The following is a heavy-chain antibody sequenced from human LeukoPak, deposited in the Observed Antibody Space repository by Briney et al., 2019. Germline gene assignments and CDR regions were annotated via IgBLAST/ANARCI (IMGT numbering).Heavy chain of an antibody. CDR2: IYYSGST. Sequence: GSLRLSCAASGFTFSDHYMDWIRQPPGKGLEWVGYIYYSGSTNYNPSLKSRVTISVDTSKNQFSLKLSSVTAADTAVYYCARDYGSGSNDAFDIWGQGTMVTVSS. CDR3: ARDYGSGSNDAFDI. V-gene: IGHV4-59*11. D-gene: IGHD3-10*01. CDR1: GFTFSDHY. J-gene: IGHJ3*02.